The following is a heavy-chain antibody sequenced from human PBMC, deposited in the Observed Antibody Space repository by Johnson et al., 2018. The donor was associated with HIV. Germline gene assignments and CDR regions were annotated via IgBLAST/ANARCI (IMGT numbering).Heavy chain of an antibody. CDR1: GLTVSNNY. CDR2: IHRGGST. CDR3: ARLPVTTNSEDAFDI. Sequence: VQLVESGGGLVQPGGSLRLSCAASGLTVSNNYMTWVRQGPGKGLERVSVIHRGGSTYYADSVNGRFTISRDNSKNTLYLQMNSLRAEDTAIYYCARLPVTTNSEDAFDIWGQGTMVTVSS. J-gene: IGHJ3*02. D-gene: IGHD4-17*01. V-gene: IGHV3-66*04.